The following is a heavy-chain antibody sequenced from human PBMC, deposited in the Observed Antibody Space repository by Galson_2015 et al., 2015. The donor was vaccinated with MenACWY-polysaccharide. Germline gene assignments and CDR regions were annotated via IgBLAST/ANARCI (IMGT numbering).Heavy chain of an antibody. Sequence: SLRLSCAASGFTFSSYSMNWVRQAPGKGLEWVSYISSGGTIYYAASVKGRFTISRDNAKNSLYLQMNSLRDDDTAVDYCARVLNGLAGSTPYYWGQGTLVTASS. CDR2: ISSGGTI. CDR1: GFTFSSYS. J-gene: IGHJ4*02. D-gene: IGHD2-8*01. CDR3: ARVLNGLAGSTPYY. V-gene: IGHV3-48*02.